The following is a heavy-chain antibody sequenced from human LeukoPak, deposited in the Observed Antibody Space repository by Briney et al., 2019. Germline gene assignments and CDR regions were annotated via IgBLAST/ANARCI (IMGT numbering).Heavy chain of an antibody. J-gene: IGHJ4*02. CDR1: GFTFSTYG. Sequence: GGSLRLSCAASGFTFSTYGMHWVRQAPGKGLEWVAVIWYDGSNKYYADSVKGRFTISRDNSKNTLYLQMNSLRAEDTAVYYCARGVGYYDSSGYSSDPFDYWGQGTLVTVSS. V-gene: IGHV3-33*08. D-gene: IGHD3-22*01. CDR3: ARGVGYYDSSGYSSDPFDY. CDR2: IWYDGSNK.